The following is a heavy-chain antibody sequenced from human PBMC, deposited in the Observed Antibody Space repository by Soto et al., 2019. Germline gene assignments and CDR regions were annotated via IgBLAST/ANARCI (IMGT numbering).Heavy chain of an antibody. CDR1: GFTFSDYY. CDR3: ARGNIAAAGTGPFDY. V-gene: IGHV3-11*06. D-gene: IGHD6-13*01. CDR2: ISSSSSYT. Sequence: GGSLRLSCAASGFTFSDYYMSWIRQAPGKGLEWVSYISSSSSYTNYADSVKGRFTISRDNAKNSLYLQMNSLRAEDTAVYYCARGNIAAAGTGPFDYWGQGTLVTVSS. J-gene: IGHJ4*02.